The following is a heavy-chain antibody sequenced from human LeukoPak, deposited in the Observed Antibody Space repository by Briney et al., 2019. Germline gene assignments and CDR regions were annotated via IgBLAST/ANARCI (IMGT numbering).Heavy chain of an antibody. CDR2: INGDGNRI. J-gene: IGHJ5*02. CDR1: GFTFSDYW. CDR3: AKDMVQYQLLFWFDP. Sequence: PGGSLRLSCAASGFTFSDYWMHWVRQDPEKGLVWVSRINGDGNRINYSDSVKGRFTISRDNAKNSLYLQMNSLRAEDTALYYCAKDMVQYQLLFWFDPWGQGTLVTVSS. D-gene: IGHD2-2*01. V-gene: IGHV3-74*01.